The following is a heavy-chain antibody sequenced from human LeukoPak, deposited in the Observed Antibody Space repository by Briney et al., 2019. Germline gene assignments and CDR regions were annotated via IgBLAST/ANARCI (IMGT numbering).Heavy chain of an antibody. J-gene: IGHJ4*02. Sequence: GGSLRLSCAASGFTVSSNYMSWVRQAPGKGLEWVSIIYSGGTTYYADSVKGRFTVSRDNSKNTLYLQMNSLRAEDTAVYYCASIMRDYYDSSGTLFDYWGQGTLVTVSS. D-gene: IGHD3-22*01. CDR2: IYSGGTT. CDR3: ASIMRDYYDSSGTLFDY. V-gene: IGHV3-66*01. CDR1: GFTVSSNY.